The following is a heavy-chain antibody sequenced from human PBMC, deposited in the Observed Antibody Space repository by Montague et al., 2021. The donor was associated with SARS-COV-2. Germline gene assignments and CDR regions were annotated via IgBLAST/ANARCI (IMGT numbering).Heavy chain of an antibody. J-gene: IGHJ4*02. CDR2: VDPEDGKT. CDR3: ATSADWGSTGRFDF. D-gene: IGHD7-27*01. V-gene: IGHV1-24*01. CDR1: GYSLTELP. Sequence: SVKVSCKVSGYSLTELPMHWVRQAPGKGLEWMGGVDPEDGKTIYAQNFQGRLTIAEDTPADTAYMELSSLRSDDTAVYYCATSADWGSTGRFDFWGQGTLVTVSS.